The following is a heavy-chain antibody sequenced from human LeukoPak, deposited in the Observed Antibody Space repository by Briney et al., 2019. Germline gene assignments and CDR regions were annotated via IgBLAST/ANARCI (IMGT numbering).Heavy chain of an antibody. CDR3: ARPNGSGWYYFDY. Sequence: GFIPIFAPPTYAQKFQGTLPITTDESTSTPYMELSSLRSEDTAVYYCARPNGSGWYYFDYWGQGTLVTVSS. V-gene: IGHV1-69*05. J-gene: IGHJ4*02. CDR2: FIPIFAPP. D-gene: IGHD6-19*01.